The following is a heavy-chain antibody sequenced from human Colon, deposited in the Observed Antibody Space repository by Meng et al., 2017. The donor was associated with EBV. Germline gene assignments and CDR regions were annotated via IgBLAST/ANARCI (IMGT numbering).Heavy chain of an antibody. CDR3: ARGPSRWLQFSFDY. J-gene: IGHJ4*02. D-gene: IGHD5-24*01. Sequence: QVSGPGLVKPSQTLSLTCTVSGGSISSGGYYCSWIRQHPGKGLEWIGYIYYSGSTYYNPSLKSRVTISIDTSKNQFSLKLSSVTAADTAVYYCARGPSRWLQFSFDYWGQGTLVTVSS. CDR2: IYYSGST. CDR1: GGSISSGGYY. V-gene: IGHV4-31*03.